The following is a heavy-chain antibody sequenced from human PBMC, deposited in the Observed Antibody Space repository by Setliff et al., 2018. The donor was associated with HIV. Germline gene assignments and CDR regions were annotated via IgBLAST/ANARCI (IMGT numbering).Heavy chain of an antibody. Sequence: ASVKVSCKASGYTFTTYDINWVRQATGRGLEWMGWMNPNSANTGYAEKFQGRLTMTRNTSISTAYMELSSLRSEDTAVYYCARNQRYSSGWKRGPVRFDPWGQGTLVTVSS. CDR1: GYTFTTYD. CDR3: ARNQRYSSGWKRGPVRFDP. D-gene: IGHD6-19*01. V-gene: IGHV1-8*02. J-gene: IGHJ5*02. CDR2: MNPNSANT.